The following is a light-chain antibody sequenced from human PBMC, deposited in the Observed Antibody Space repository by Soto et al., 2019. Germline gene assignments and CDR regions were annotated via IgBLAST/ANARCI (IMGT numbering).Light chain of an antibody. CDR1: QSISSF. V-gene: IGKV1-5*01. CDR3: QQYNSYSWT. J-gene: IGKJ1*01. Sequence: DIQMTQSPPSLSASVGDRVTITCRASQSISSFFNWYQQKSGKAPKLLIYDTSSLQSGVPSRFSGSGSGTDFTLTISSLQPDDFATYYCQQYNSYSWTFGQGTKVDIK. CDR2: DTS.